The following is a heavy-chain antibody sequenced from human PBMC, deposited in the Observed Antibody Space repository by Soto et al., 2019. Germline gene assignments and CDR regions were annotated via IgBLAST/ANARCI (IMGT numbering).Heavy chain of an antibody. Sequence: EVQLVEYGGGLVQPGWSLRLSCAASGFMFSAYWMSWVRQAPGKGLEWVANIHGDGGKIYYVDSVKGRFTISRDNAKRSLYLQMNSLRAEDTAVYYCARAFYCGYTYGPGDYWGQGALVAVSS. CDR1: GFMFSAYW. J-gene: IGHJ4*02. CDR3: ARAFYCGYTYGPGDY. CDR2: IHGDGGKI. V-gene: IGHV3-7*01. D-gene: IGHD5-18*01.